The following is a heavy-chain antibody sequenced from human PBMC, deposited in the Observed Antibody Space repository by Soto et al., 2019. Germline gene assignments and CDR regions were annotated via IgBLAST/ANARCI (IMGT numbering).Heavy chain of an antibody. CDR3: GRISYGD. CDR2: IRTNSSNT. Sequence: EVQLMESGGDLVQPGGSLRLACVASGFTFSSYSMRWVSHTPEKGFEWISSIRTNSSNTYYEDSVKGRFTISRDKSKNTVYLQMNNLRVEDTALNYCGRISYGDWGQGTMVTVSS. V-gene: IGHV3-23*01. D-gene: IGHD3-10*01. CDR1: GFTFSSYS. J-gene: IGHJ3*01.